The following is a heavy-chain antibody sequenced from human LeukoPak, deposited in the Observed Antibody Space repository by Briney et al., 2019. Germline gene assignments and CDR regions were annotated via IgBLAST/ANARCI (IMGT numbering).Heavy chain of an antibody. CDR1: GYSVGSAYY. CDR2: ISHNGNA. J-gene: IGHJ5*02. D-gene: IGHD3-16*01. CDR3: ARAPNWDSWFDP. V-gene: IGHV4-38-2*01. Sequence: SETLSLTCAVSGYSVGSAYYWVWIRQPPGKGLEWIGTISHNGNAYYNPSLKSRLAMSVETSKNQFSLHLNSVTAADTAVYFCARAPNWDSWFDPWGQGALVTVSS.